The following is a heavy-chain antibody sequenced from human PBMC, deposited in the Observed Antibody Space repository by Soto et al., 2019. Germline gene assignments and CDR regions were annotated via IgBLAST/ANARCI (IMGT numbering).Heavy chain of an antibody. CDR3: ARDTARAMVRIYYGMDV. Sequence: QVQLVESGGGVVQPGRSLRLSCAASGFTFSSYGMHWVRQAPGKGLEWVAVIWYDGSNKYYADSVKGRFTISRDNSKNTLYVKMNSLRAEDTAVYYCARDTARAMVRIYYGMDVWGQGTTVTVSS. CDR2: IWYDGSNK. V-gene: IGHV3-33*01. D-gene: IGHD3-10*01. CDR1: GFTFSSYG. J-gene: IGHJ6*02.